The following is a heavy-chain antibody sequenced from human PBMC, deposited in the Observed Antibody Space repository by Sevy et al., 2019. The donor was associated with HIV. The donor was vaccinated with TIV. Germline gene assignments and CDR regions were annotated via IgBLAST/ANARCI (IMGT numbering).Heavy chain of an antibody. V-gene: IGHV5-51*01. D-gene: IGHD3-10*01. CDR2: FYPGDSDT. CDR3: ARVSRWYYYGSGSLIGVGGMDV. CDR1: GYSFISYW. J-gene: IGHJ6*02. Sequence: GESLKISCKGSGYSFISYWIAWVRQMPGKGLEWMGIFYPGDSDTRYSPSFQGQVTISVDKSITTAYLQWSSLKASDTAAYYCARVSRWYYYGSGSLIGVGGMDVWGQGTTVTVSS.